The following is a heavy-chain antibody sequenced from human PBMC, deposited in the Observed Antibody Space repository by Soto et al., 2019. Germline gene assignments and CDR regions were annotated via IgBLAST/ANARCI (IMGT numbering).Heavy chain of an antibody. D-gene: IGHD1-7*01. CDR3: ARDQGNSVDYYYYGMDV. CDR1: GYTFTSYG. Sequence: VASVKVSCKASGYTFTSYGISWVRQAPGQGLEWMGWISAYNGNTNYAQKLQGRVTMTTDTSTSTAYMELRSLRSDDTAVYYCARDQGNSVDYYYYGMDVWGQGTTVTSP. V-gene: IGHV1-18*04. CDR2: ISAYNGNT. J-gene: IGHJ6*02.